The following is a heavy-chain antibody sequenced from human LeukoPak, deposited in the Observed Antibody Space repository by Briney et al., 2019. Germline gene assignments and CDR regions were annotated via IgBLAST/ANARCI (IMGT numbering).Heavy chain of an antibody. V-gene: IGHV4-30-2*01. D-gene: IGHD3-10*01. CDR1: GGSISRGGYS. Sequence: PSQTLSLTCAVSGGSISRGGYSWGWIRQPRGKGWEWIGYIYHSGSTYYNPSLKSRVTISVDRSKNQFSLKLSSVTAADTAVYYCARGHYRINFDYWGQGTLVTVSS. CDR2: IYHSGST. J-gene: IGHJ4*02. CDR3: ARGHYRINFDY.